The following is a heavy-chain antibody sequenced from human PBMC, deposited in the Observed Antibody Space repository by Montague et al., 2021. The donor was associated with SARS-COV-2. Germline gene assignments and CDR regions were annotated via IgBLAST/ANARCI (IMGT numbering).Heavy chain of an antibody. CDR3: ARGRQHFNMTVVVMTGGEYYFDY. CDR2: INHRGTS. CDR1: GGSFSDYY. D-gene: IGHD3-22*01. V-gene: IGHV4-34*01. J-gene: IGHJ4*02. Sequence: SETLSLTCAVYGGSFSDYYWGWIRQPPGKGLEWIGEINHRGTSNYNPSLKSRVSISVDTSKNQFSLYLGSVTAADTAVYYCARGRQHFNMTVVVMTGGEYYFDYWGQGTLVTVSS.